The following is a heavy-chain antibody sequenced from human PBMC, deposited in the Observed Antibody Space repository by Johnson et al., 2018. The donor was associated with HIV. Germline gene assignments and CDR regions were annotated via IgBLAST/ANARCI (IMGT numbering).Heavy chain of an antibody. CDR1: GFTFDDYG. D-gene: IGHD4-17*01. CDR3: AKDLDGDYEPVGAFDI. J-gene: IGHJ3*02. CDR2: ISYDGSNK. Sequence: QVQLVESGGGVVRPGGSLRLSCAASGFTFDDYGMSWVRQAPGKGLEWVAVISYDGSNKYYADSVKGRFTISRDNSKNTLYLQMNSLRAEDTAVYYCAKDLDGDYEPVGAFDIWGQGTMVTVSS. V-gene: IGHV3-30*18.